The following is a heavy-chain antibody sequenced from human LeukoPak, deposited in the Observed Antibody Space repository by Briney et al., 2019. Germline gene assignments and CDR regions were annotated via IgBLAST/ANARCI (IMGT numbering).Heavy chain of an antibody. CDR1: GYTFTSYG. D-gene: IGHD4-23*01. CDR2: ISAYNGNT. J-gene: IGHJ4*02. V-gene: IGHV1-18*01. Sequence: ASVKVSCKASGYTFTSYGISWVRQAPGQGLEWMGWISAYNGNTNYAQKLQGRVTMTTDTSTSTAYTELRSLRSDDTAVYYCARERDYGGKVDYWGQGTLVTVSS. CDR3: ARERDYGGKVDY.